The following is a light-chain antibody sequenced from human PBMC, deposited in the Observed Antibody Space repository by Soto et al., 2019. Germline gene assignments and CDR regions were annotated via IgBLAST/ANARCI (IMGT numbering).Light chain of an antibody. J-gene: IGKJ1*01. V-gene: IGKV3-15*01. Sequence: EIVMTQSPVTLSVSPGERATLSCRVSESVRSNLAWYQQIPGRAPRLLIYDASIRATGVPARFSGSGSGTEFTLTISSLQSEDFAVYYCQHYNNWPRTFGQGTKVDIK. CDR3: QHYNNWPRT. CDR1: ESVRSN. CDR2: DAS.